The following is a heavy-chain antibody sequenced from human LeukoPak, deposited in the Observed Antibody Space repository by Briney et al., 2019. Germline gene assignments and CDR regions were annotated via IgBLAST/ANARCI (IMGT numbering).Heavy chain of an antibody. CDR2: ISSNGGST. Sequence: GGSLRLSCAASGFTFSSYAMHWVRQAPGKGLECVSAISSNGGSTFYANSVKGRFTISRDNSKNTLYLQMGSLRAEDMAVYYCARSGVLMVYAIPMDVWGKGTTVTVSS. CDR3: ARSGVLMVYAIPMDV. CDR1: GFTFSSYA. V-gene: IGHV3-64*01. D-gene: IGHD2-8*01. J-gene: IGHJ6*04.